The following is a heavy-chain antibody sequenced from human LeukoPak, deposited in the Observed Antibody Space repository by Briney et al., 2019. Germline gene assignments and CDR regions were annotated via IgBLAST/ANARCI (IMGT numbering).Heavy chain of an antibody. D-gene: IGHD5-12*01. CDR2: TYYRSKWYN. J-gene: IGHJ4*02. Sequence: SQTLSLTCAISGDSVSSNSAAWHWIRQSPSRGLEWLGRTYYRSKWYNDYAVSVESRITINPDTSKNQFSLQLNSVTPEDTAVYYCARVEHSGYDRFDYWGQGTLVTVSS. CDR1: GDSVSSNSAA. V-gene: IGHV6-1*01. CDR3: ARVEHSGYDRFDY.